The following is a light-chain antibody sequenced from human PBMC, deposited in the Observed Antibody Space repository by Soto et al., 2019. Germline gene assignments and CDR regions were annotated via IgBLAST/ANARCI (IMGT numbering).Light chain of an antibody. CDR1: SCNMGNNY. J-gene: IGLJ1*01. Sequence: QSALTQPPSGSAAPGQKVTISCCGSSCNMGNNYVSWYQQLPGTAPKLLIYDNNKRPSAVPHRFSGSTSGTSATPRITRLQTADEADYYCRPSDSSLSAGVFGSRTKVTV. CDR3: RPSDSSLSAGV. V-gene: IGLV1-51*01. CDR2: DNN.